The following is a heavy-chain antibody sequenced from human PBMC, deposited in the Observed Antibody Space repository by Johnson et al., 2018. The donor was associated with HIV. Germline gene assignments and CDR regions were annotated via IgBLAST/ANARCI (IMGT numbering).Heavy chain of an antibody. CDR2: ISGSGGST. D-gene: IGHD6-19*01. Sequence: EVQLVESGGGLVQPGGSLRLSCAASGFTFSSYAMSWVRQAPGKGLEWVSAISGSGGSTYYADSVKGRFTISRDNSKNTLFLQMNSLRAEDTAVYYWAKGSGWYSAFDIWGQGTMVTVSS. J-gene: IGHJ3*02. CDR1: GFTFSSYA. V-gene: IGHV3-23*04. CDR3: AKGSGWYSAFDI.